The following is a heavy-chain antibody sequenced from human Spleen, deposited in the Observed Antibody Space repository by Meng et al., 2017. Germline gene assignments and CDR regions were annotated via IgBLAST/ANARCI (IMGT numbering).Heavy chain of an antibody. V-gene: IGHV4/OR15-8*02. D-gene: IGHD6-19*01. Sequence: QVQLQEGGAGLVKPSGTLSLTCVVSGGSISSIDWWSWVRQPPGKGLEWIGEIYHGGDTNYNPSLKSRVTIAIDKSKNQFSLKLSSVTAADTAVYYCASWIYSCGWQWGQGALVTVSS. CDR1: GGSISSIDW. CDR3: ASWIYSCGWQ. J-gene: IGHJ4*02. CDR2: IYHGGDT.